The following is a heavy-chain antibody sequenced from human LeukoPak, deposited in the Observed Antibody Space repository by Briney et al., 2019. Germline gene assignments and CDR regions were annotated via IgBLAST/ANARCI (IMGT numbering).Heavy chain of an antibody. Sequence: ASVKVSCKASGYTSTSYGISLVRQAPGQGLEWMGWISAYNGNTNYAQKLQGRVTMTTDTSTSTAYMELRSLRSDDTAVYYCARDSVPTLSTRKLNWFDPWGQGTLVTVSS. CDR1: GYTSTSYG. CDR3: ARDSVPTLSTRKLNWFDP. J-gene: IGHJ5*02. D-gene: IGHD4-17*01. V-gene: IGHV1-18*01. CDR2: ISAYNGNT.